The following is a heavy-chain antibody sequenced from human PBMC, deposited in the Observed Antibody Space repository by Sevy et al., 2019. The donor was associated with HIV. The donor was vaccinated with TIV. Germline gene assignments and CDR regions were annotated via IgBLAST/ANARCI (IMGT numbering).Heavy chain of an antibody. V-gene: IGHV1-69*06. CDR2: SIPIFCTA. J-gene: IGHJ6*03. CDR1: GGTFSSYA. D-gene: IGHD3-10*01. CDR3: ARAVGSLWFGELFTNYYYYYYMDV. Sequence: ASVKVSCKASGGTFSSYAISWVRQAPGQGLEWMGGSIPIFCTANYTQKFQGRVTITAYKSTSTAYMGVSSLRSEDTAVYYCARAVGSLWFGELFTNYYYYYYMDVWGKGTTVTVSS.